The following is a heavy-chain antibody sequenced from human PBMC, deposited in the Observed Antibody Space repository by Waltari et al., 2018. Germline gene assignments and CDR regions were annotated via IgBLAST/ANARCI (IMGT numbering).Heavy chain of an antibody. J-gene: IGHJ4*02. D-gene: IGHD5-12*01. CDR2: IYYSGST. V-gene: IGHV4-59*01. Sequence: QVQLQESGPGLVKPSETLSLTCTVSGGSISSYYWSWVRQPPGKGLEWIGNIYYSGSTNYNPSLKSRVSISVDSSKNQFSLKLNAVTAADTAVYFCARGGDGYIPFDYWGQGTLVTVSS. CDR1: GGSISSYY. CDR3: ARGGDGYIPFDY.